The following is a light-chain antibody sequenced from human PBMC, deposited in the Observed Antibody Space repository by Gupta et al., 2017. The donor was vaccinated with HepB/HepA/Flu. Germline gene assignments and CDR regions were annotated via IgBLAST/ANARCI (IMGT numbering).Light chain of an antibody. CDR3: QNDDSAPFT. CDR1: QGIGTS. Sequence: DIQMTQSPSSLSASVGDRVTITCRASQGIGTSLAWFQHKSGKVPKVLIYPASTLLSGVPSRFSGSGSGTEFTLTISSLQSEDVAIYYCQNDDSAPFTFGRGTKVEIK. J-gene: IGKJ4*01. CDR2: PAS. V-gene: IGKV1-27*01.